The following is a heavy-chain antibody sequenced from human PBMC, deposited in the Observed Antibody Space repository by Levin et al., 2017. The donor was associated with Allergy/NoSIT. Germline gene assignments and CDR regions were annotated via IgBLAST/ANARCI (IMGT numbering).Heavy chain of an antibody. CDR2: INHSGST. Sequence: SQTLSLTCAVYGVSFRDYYWNWLRQPPGKGLEWIAEINHSGSTNYNPSLKSRVTISVDTSKNQFSLKLSSVTAADTAVYYCARGYSVVVVSAPDAFDIWGQGTLVTVSS. D-gene: IGHD2-15*01. CDR3: ARGYSVVVVSAPDAFDI. J-gene: IGHJ3*02. V-gene: IGHV4-34*01. CDR1: GVSFRDYY.